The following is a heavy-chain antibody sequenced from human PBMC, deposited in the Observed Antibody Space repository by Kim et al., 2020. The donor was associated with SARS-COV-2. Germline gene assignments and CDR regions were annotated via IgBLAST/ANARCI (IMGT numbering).Heavy chain of an antibody. Sequence: GRFNISRDNSKNTLYLQMNSLRAEDTAVYYCAKGRDTANMFYYYYYGMDVWGQGTTVTVSS. D-gene: IGHD5-18*01. V-gene: IGHV3-30*02. CDR3: AKGRDTANMFYYYYYGMDV. J-gene: IGHJ6*02.